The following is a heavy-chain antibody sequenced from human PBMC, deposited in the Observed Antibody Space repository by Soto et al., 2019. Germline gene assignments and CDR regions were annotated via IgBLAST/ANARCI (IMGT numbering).Heavy chain of an antibody. CDR3: ARDMAAAGYGMDV. D-gene: IGHD6-13*01. CDR1: GFTVSSNY. CDR2: IYSGGST. Sequence: VGSLRLSCAASGFTVSSNYMSWVRQAPGKGLEWVSVIYSGGSTYYADSVKGRFTISRDNSKNTLYLQMNSLRAEDTAVYYCARDMAAAGYGMDVWGQGTTVTVSS. J-gene: IGHJ6*02. V-gene: IGHV3-53*01.